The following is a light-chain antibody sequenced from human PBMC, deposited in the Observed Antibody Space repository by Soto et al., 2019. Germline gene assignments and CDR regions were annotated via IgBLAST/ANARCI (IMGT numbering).Light chain of an antibody. CDR1: QSVSSTY. CDR2: GAS. CDR3: QQYGSSFPPYT. Sequence: EIVLTQSPGTLSLSPGERATLSCRASQSVSSTYLAWYQQKPGQAPRLLIYGASSRATGVPERFSGSGSGTDFTLTISRLEPEDFAVYYCQQYGSSFPPYTFGRGPKLEIK. V-gene: IGKV3-20*01. J-gene: IGKJ2*01.